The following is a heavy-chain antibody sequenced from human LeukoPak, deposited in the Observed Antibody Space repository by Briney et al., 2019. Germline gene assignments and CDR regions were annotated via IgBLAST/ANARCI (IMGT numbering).Heavy chain of an antibody. CDR2: INPNSSGT. CDR1: GYTFTGYY. D-gene: IGHD3-10*01. CDR3: ARVPIWFGELGVDY. V-gene: IGHV1-2*02. J-gene: IGHJ4*02. Sequence: ASVKVSCEASGYTFTGYYMHWVRQAPGQGHEWMGLINPNSSGTNYAQKFQGRVTMTRDRSISTAYMELSRLRSDDTAVYYCARVPIWFGELGVDYRGQGTLVTVSS.